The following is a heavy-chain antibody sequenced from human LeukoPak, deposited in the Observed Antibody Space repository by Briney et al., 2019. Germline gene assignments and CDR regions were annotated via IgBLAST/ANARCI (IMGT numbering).Heavy chain of an antibody. J-gene: IGHJ4*02. CDR1: GFTFSSYA. CDR2: ISGSGTTA. V-gene: IGHV3-23*01. CDR3: AKPLSAASGTDFDY. Sequence: GGSLRLSCAASGFTFSSYAMSWVRQAPGKGLEWVSGISGSGTTAYYADSVKGRFTISRDNSKNTLYLQMNSLRAEDTAVYYCAKPLSAASGTDFDYWGQGTLVTVSS. D-gene: IGHD6-13*01.